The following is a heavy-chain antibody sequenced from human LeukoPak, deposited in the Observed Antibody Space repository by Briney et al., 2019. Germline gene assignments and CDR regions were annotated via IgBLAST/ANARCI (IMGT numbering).Heavy chain of an antibody. V-gene: IGHV3-30*18. CDR3: AKLGGDYYGSYYYYYYMDV. CDR1: GFTFSSYG. Sequence: GGSLRLSCAASGFTFSSYGMHWVRQAPGKGLEWVAVISYDGSNKYYADSVKGRFTIFRDNSKNTLYLQMNSLRAEDTAVYYCAKLGGDYYGSYYYYYYMDVWGKGTTVTVSS. CDR2: ISYDGSNK. D-gene: IGHD3-10*01. J-gene: IGHJ6*03.